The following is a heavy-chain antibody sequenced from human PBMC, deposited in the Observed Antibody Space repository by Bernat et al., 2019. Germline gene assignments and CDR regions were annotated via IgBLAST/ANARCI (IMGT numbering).Heavy chain of an antibody. CDR1: GFTFSDYY. CDR3: ARDTFLGELLDY. J-gene: IGHJ4*02. D-gene: IGHD3-10*01. Sequence: QVQLVESGGGLVKPGGSLRLSCAASGFTFSDYYMSWIRQAPGKGLEWVSYISSSSSYTNYADSVKGRFTISRDNSKNTLYLQMNSLRAEDTAVYYCARDTFLGELLDYWGQGTLVTVSS. V-gene: IGHV3-11*06. CDR2: ISSSSSYT.